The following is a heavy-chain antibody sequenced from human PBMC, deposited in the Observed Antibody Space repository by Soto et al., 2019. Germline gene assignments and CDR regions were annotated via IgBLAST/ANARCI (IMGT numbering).Heavy chain of an antibody. CDR2: INAGNGNT. V-gene: IGHV1-3*05. D-gene: IGHD3-16*02. CDR1: GYTFTNYA. J-gene: IGHJ4*02. CDR3: PRSAVRPSGGLIGPFAY. Sequence: QVQLVQSGAEERKPGASVKVSCKASGYTFTNYAMHWVRQAPGQRLEWMGWINAGNGNTKYSQKLQGRVTITRDTSESTAYMELSSLRSEDTAVYYCPRSAVRPSGGLIGPFAYWGQGTLVTVSS.